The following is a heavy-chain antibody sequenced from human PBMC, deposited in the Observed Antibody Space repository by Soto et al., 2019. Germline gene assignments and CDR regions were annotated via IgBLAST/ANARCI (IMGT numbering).Heavy chain of an antibody. CDR3: AKESLWFGELSTLSFDY. CDR2: IWYDGSNK. J-gene: IGHJ4*02. V-gene: IGHV3-33*06. Sequence: QVQLVESGGGVVQPGRSLRLSCAASGFTFSSYGMHWVRQAPGKGLEWVAVIWYDGSNKYYADSVKGRFTISRDNSTDTLYLQMNSRRAEVTVVYYCAKESLWFGELSTLSFDYWGQGTLVTVSS. CDR1: GFTFSSYG. D-gene: IGHD3-10*01.